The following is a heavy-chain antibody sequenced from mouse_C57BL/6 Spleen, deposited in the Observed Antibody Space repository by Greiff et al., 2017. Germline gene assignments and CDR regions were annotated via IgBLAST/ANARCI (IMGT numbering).Heavy chain of an antibody. CDR1: GYSITSGYY. D-gene: IGHD2-10*02. J-gene: IGHJ4*01. V-gene: IGHV3-6*01. Sequence: EVQLQESGPGLVKPSQSLSLTCSVTGYSITSGYYWNWIRQFPGNKLVWMGYISYDGSNTSNPSLKNRISITRDTSKNQFFLKLKSVTTEYTATYYCAREYGTHYYAMDYWGQGTSVTVSS. CDR2: ISYDGSN. CDR3: AREYGTHYYAMDY.